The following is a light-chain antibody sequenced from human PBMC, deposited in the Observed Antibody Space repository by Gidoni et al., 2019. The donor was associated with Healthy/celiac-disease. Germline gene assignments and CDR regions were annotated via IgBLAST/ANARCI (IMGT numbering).Light chain of an antibody. CDR3: QQYGSSPYT. J-gene: IGKJ2*01. CDR2: GAS. CDR1: QSVSSSY. Sequence: EIVLTQSPGTLSLSPGERATLACRASQSVSSSYLAWYQQKPGQAPRLLIYGASSRATGIPDRFSGSVSGTDVTLTIRRLEPEDFALYYCQQYGSSPYTFGQGTKLEIK. V-gene: IGKV3-20*01.